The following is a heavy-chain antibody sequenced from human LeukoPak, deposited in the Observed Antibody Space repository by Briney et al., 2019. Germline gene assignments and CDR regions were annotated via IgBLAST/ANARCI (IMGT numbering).Heavy chain of an antibody. J-gene: IGHJ4*02. CDR3: ARGKIGYYYGDYDGF. CDR2: ISTMSSTK. CDR1: GFTFSSYD. V-gene: IGHV3-48*02. Sequence: PGGSLRLSCAASGFTFSSYDMNWVRQAPGKGLVWVSYISTMSSTKYYADSVKGRFTISRDNAKNSLYLQMNSLRDEDTAVYYCARGKIGYYYGDYDGFWGQGTLVAVSS. D-gene: IGHD4-17*01.